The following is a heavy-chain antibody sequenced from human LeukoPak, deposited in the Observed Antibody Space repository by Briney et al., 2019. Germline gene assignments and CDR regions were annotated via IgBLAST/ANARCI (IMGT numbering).Heavy chain of an antibody. CDR3: ASHRTKPSRQYSDY. CDR1: GGTFSSYA. D-gene: IGHD1-14*01. V-gene: IGHV1-69*04. CDR2: IIPILGIA. Sequence: ASVKVSCKASGGTFSSYAISWVRQAPGQGLEWMGRIIPILGIANYAQKFQGRVTITADKSTSTAYMELSSLRSEDTAVYYCASHRTKPSRQYSDYWGQGTLVTVSS. J-gene: IGHJ4*02.